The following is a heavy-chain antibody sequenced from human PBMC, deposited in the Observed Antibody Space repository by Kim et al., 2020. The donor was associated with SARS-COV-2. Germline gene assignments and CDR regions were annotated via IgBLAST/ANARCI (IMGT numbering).Heavy chain of an antibody. Sequence: GGSLRLSCAAAGFTFSNFAMHWVRRAPGKGLEWVALIWSDGSNKYHVDSVKGRFTISRDNSKNTLFLQMNSLGAEDTAVYYCARQMYGATGLFDYWGQGT. J-gene: IGHJ4*02. D-gene: IGHD2-15*01. CDR1: GFTFSNFA. CDR3: ARQMYGATGLFDY. V-gene: IGHV3-33*01. CDR2: IWSDGSNK.